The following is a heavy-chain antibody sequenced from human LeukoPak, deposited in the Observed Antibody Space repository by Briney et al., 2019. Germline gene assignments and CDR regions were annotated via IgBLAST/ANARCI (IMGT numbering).Heavy chain of an antibody. Sequence: SETLSLTCTVSGGSISSYYWSWIRQPPGKGLEWIGYIYYSGSTNYNPSLKSRVTISVDTSKNQFSLKLSSVTAADTAVYYCARSIAVAGTAKTYYFDYWGQGTLVTVSS. CDR2: IYYSGST. CDR3: ARSIAVAGTAKTYYFDY. J-gene: IGHJ4*02. CDR1: GGSISSYY. V-gene: IGHV4-59*08. D-gene: IGHD6-19*01.